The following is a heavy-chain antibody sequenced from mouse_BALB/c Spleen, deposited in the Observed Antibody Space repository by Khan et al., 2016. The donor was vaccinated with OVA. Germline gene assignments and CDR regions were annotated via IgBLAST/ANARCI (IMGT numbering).Heavy chain of an antibody. CDR1: GFTFSTYG. D-gene: IGHD3-3*01. CDR2: ISSGGSYN. J-gene: IGHJ3*01. V-gene: IGHV5-6*01. CDR3: RYDSYRDKTKNTLKREMSSLKSEYTAMFYCARRAKYYDSEGFAY. Sequence: EVQLVESGGDLVKPEGSLKLSCAASGFTFSTYGMSWVRQTPDKRLEWVATISSGGSYNYYPDSVQGRFTISRGNAKNTLYLQMSRLKSEDTAMGEGRYDSYRDKTKNTLKREMSSLKSEYTAMFYCARRAKYYDSEGFAYWGQGTLVTVSA.